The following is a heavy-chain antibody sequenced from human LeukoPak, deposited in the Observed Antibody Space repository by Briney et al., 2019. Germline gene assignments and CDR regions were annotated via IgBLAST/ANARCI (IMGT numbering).Heavy chain of an antibody. Sequence: GRSLRLSCAASGFTFDDYAMHWVRQAPGKGLEWVSGISWNSGSTGYADSVKGRFTISRDNAKNSLYLQMNSLRAEDTALYYCAKDFFVEMATPYFDYWGQGTLVTVSS. J-gene: IGHJ4*02. CDR3: AKDFFVEMATPYFDY. V-gene: IGHV3-9*01. CDR1: GFTFDDYA. D-gene: IGHD5-24*01. CDR2: ISWNSGST.